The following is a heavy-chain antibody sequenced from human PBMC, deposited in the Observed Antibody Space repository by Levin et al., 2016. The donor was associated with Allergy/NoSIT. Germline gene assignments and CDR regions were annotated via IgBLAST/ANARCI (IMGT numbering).Heavy chain of an antibody. D-gene: IGHD2-2*01. CDR1: GGTFSTYA. CDR2: IILISGTP. J-gene: IGHJ5*02. V-gene: IGHV1-69*13. CDR3: ASSAGRCSSTSCLGGFDP. Sequence: SVKVSCKASGGTFSTYAINWVRQAPGQGLEWMGGIILISGTPKYAQKFQGRVTFTADDSTSTADMELSSLRSEDTAVYYCASSAGRCSSTSCLGGFDPWGQGTLVTVSS.